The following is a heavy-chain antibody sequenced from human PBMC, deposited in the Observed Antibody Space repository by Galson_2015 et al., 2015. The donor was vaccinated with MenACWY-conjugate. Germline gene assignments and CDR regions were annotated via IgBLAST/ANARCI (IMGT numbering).Heavy chain of an antibody. D-gene: IGHD6-13*01. CDR2: IKADGSFS. Sequence: SLRLSCEASGFTFNNYWMHWVRQPPGKGLEWISYIKADGSFSNYADSVKGRFTISTDNAKNMVYLQMDGLGDEDTAVYFCARDNSWSFDSWGQGTLVTVSS. V-gene: IGHV3-74*01. CDR1: GFTFNNYW. J-gene: IGHJ4*02. CDR3: ARDNSWSFDS.